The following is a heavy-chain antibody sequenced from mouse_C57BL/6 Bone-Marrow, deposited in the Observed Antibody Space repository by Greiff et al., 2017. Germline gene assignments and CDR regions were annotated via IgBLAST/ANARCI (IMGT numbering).Heavy chain of an antibody. Sequence: DVLLVESGGGLVKPGGSLKLSCAASGFTFSDYGMHWVRQAPEKGLEWVAYISSGSSTIYYADTVKGRFTISRDNAKNTLFLQMTSLRSEDTAMYYCASPRWLLRGFAYWGQGTLVTVSA. CDR3: ASPRWLLRGFAY. D-gene: IGHD2-3*01. J-gene: IGHJ3*01. CDR2: ISSGSSTI. V-gene: IGHV5-17*01. CDR1: GFTFSDYG.